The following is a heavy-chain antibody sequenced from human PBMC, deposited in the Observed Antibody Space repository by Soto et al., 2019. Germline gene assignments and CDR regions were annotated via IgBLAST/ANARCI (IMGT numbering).Heavy chain of an antibody. J-gene: IGHJ3*02. CDR1: GYTFTEYG. CDR2: ISAFNGHT. Sequence: QVQLVQSGGEMKKPGASVKVSCKASGYTFTEYGISWLRQAPGQGLEWMGWISAFNGHTHFAQKFQGRVILTTDASTTTAYMELRSLRSADTAGYYCARDLSDYSISPDGFDMWGQGTMVTVSS. D-gene: IGHD6-6*01. V-gene: IGHV1-18*01. CDR3: ARDLSDYSISPDGFDM.